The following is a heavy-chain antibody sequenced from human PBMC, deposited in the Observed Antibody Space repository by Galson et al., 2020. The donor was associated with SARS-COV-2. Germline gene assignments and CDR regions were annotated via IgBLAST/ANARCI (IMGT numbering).Heavy chain of an antibody. Sequence: TGGSLRLSCAASGFTFRSSWMHWVCQAPGKGLVWVSRIDENGNTINYADSVQGRFTISRDNAKNTLDLQMNSLRAEDTAVYYCVRDLVGSDDYWGQGTLVTVSP. J-gene: IGHJ4*02. D-gene: IGHD1-26*01. CDR1: GFTFRSSW. V-gene: IGHV3-74*01. CDR3: VRDLVGSDDY. CDR2: IDENGNTI.